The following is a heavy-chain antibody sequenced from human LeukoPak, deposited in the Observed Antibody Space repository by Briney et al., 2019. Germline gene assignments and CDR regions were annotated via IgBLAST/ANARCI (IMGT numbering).Heavy chain of an antibody. Sequence: GSSVKVSCKASGGTFSSYAISWVRQAPGQGLEWMGWISAYNGNTNYAQKLQGRVTMTTDTSTSTAYMELRSLRSDDTAVYYCARGGSYRSNYYYGMDVWGQGTTVTVSS. J-gene: IGHJ6*02. CDR3: ARGGSYRSNYYYGMDV. CDR2: ISAYNGNT. CDR1: GGTFSSYA. D-gene: IGHD1-26*01. V-gene: IGHV1-18*01.